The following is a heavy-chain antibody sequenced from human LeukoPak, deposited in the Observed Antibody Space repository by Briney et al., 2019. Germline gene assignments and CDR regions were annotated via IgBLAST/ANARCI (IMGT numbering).Heavy chain of an antibody. CDR2: IYSGGST. Sequence: GGSLRLSCAVSGFTVSSNYMSWVRQAPGKGLEWVSVIYSGGSTYYADSVKGRFTISRDNSKNTLYLQMNSLRAEDTAVYYCARAYYYDSSKHFDYWGQGTLVTVSS. J-gene: IGHJ4*02. CDR1: GFTVSSNY. V-gene: IGHV3-53*01. CDR3: ARAYYYDSSKHFDY. D-gene: IGHD3-22*01.